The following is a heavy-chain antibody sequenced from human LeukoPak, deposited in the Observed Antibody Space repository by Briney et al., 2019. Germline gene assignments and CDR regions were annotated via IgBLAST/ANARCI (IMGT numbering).Heavy chain of an antibody. V-gene: IGHV4-59*08. J-gene: IGHJ3*02. CDR2: IYYSGST. Sequence: SETLSLTCTVSGGSISDYYWNWIRQPPGKGLEWIGHIYYSGSTKYDLPLESRVSISVDTSKNQFFLKLSSVTAADTAVYYCAANLWSGAFDIWGQGTMVTVSS. CDR3: AANLWSGAFDI. D-gene: IGHD3-10*01. CDR1: GGSISDYY.